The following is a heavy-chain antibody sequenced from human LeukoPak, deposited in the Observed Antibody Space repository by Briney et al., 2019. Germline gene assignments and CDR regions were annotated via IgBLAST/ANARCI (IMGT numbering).Heavy chain of an antibody. J-gene: IGHJ4*02. CDR1: GFTFSSYA. CDR2: ISSDSSSI. Sequence: PGGSLRLSCAASGFTFSSYAMSWVRQAPGKGLEWVSYISSDSSSIHYADSVKGRFTISRDNAKNSLYLQVNSLRVEDTAVYYCARGSSNFYFDYWGQGTLVTVSS. D-gene: IGHD2-2*01. V-gene: IGHV3-48*01. CDR3: ARGSSNFYFDY.